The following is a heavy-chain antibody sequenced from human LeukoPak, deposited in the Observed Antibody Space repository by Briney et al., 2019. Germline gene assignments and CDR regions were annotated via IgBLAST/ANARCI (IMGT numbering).Heavy chain of an antibody. CDR2: ISGSGGRT. V-gene: IGHV3-23*01. CDR3: VRNSWPDY. Sequence: GGSLRLSCAASGFTFSSNAMSWVRQAPGKGLEWVSAISGSGGRTDYADSVKGRFTLSRDNSKNTLYLQMNSLRAEDTAVYYCVRNSWPDYWGQGTLVTVSS. D-gene: IGHD6-13*01. J-gene: IGHJ4*02. CDR1: GFTFSSNA.